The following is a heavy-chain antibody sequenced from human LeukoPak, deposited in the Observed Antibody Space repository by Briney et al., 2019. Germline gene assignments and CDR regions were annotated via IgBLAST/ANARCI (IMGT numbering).Heavy chain of an antibody. CDR2: INHSRST. V-gene: IGHV4-34*01. D-gene: IGHD3-3*01. CDR1: GGSFSGYY. J-gene: IGHJ4*02. CDR3: ANGGSYYDFWSGYRYFDY. Sequence: PSETLSLTCAVYGGSFSGYYWSWIRQPPGKGLEWIGEINHSRSTNYNPSLKSRVTISVDTSKNQFSLKLSSVTAADTAVYYCANGGSYYDFWSGYRYFDYWGQGTLVTVSS.